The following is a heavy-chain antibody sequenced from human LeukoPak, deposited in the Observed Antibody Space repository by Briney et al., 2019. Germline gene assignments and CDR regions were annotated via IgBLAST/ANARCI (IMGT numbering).Heavy chain of an antibody. J-gene: IGHJ5*02. Sequence: ASVKVSCKASGYTFTSYGINWVRQAPGQGLEWMGWISAYNSNTNYAQKLQGRVTMTRATSRSTAYMEVRSLRPHDTAVYYCARHAEIVVVVAARDGWFDPWGQGTLVTVSS. CDR2: ISAYNSNT. V-gene: IGHV1-18*04. CDR3: ARHAEIVVVVAARDGWFDP. CDR1: GYTFTSYG. D-gene: IGHD2-15*01.